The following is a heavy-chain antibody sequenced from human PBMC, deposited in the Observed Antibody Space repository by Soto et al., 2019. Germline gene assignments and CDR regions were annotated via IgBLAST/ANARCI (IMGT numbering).Heavy chain of an antibody. D-gene: IGHD3-22*01. CDR2: ISGSGGST. J-gene: IGHJ4*02. V-gene: IGHV3-23*01. CDR1: GFTFSSYA. CDR3: AKDEYYYDSSGYPYYFDY. Sequence: GGSLRLSCAASGFTFSSYAMSWVRQAPGKGLEWVSAISGSGGSTYYAESVKGRFTISRDNSKNTLYLQMNSLRAEDTAVYYCAKDEYYYDSSGYPYYFDYWGQGTLVTVSS.